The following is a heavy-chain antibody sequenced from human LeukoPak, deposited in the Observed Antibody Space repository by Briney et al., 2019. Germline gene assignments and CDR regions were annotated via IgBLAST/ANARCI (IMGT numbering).Heavy chain of an antibody. J-gene: IGHJ6*02. V-gene: IGHV3-53*01. CDR1: EFTFSNSW. CDR3: AKDLSPLYYYYGMDV. Sequence: GGSLRLSCEVSEFTFSNSWMSWVRQAPGKGLEWVSVIESGGSTYYADSVKGRFTVSRDNFQNTLYLQMNSLRAEDTAVYYCAKDLSPLYYYYGMDVWGQGTTVTVSS. CDR2: IESGGST.